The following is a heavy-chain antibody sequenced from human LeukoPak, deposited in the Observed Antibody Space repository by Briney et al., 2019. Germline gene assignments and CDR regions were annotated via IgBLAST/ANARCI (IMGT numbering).Heavy chain of an antibody. CDR2: INHSGSA. CDR1: GGSFSGYY. V-gene: IGHV4-34*01. Sequence: PSETLSLTCAVYGGSFSGYYWSWIRQPPGKGLEWIGEINHSGSANYNPSLKSRVTISVDMSKNQFSLKLSSVTAADTAVYYCAREGGDYYESSGYYPAFDYWGQEPLVTVPS. J-gene: IGHJ4*02. CDR3: AREGGDYYESSGYYPAFDY. D-gene: IGHD3-22*01.